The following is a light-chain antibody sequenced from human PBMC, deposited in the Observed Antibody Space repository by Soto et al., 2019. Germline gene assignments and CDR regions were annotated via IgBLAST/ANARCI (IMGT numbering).Light chain of an antibody. Sequence: DIQMTQSPSTLSASVGDRVTITCRASQSISSWLAWYQQKPVKAPKLLIYKASALERGVPSRFSGSGSGTDFTLTISSLQPDDFATYHCQQYESYSPLTFGGGTKVEIK. V-gene: IGKV1-5*03. CDR3: QQYESYSPLT. CDR1: QSISSW. CDR2: KAS. J-gene: IGKJ4*01.